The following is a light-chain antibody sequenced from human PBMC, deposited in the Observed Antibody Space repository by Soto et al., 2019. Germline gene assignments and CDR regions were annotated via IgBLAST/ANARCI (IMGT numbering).Light chain of an antibody. CDR1: QSVSSSY. CDR2: GAS. Sequence: EIVLTQSPGTLSLSPGERATLSCWASQSVSSSYLAWYQQKPGQAPRLLIYGASTRATGIPARFSGSGSGTEFTLTISSLQSEDFAVYYCQQYNNWPITFGQGTRLEIK. V-gene: IGKV3-15*01. J-gene: IGKJ5*01. CDR3: QQYNNWPIT.